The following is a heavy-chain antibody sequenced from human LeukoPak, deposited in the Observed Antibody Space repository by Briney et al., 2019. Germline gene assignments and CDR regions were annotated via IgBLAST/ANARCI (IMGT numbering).Heavy chain of an antibody. J-gene: IGHJ6*02. V-gene: IGHV3-23*01. CDR2: IGSDGST. CDR1: GIDFSGYA. D-gene: IGHD2/OR15-2a*01. Sequence: PGGSLRLSCAVSGIDFSGYAMSWVRQAPGKGLEWVSGIGSDGSTHYAESVKGRFAISRDNSKSTLYLQMNSLRAEDTALYYCGKDLHFYVAMDVWAKGPRSPSP. CDR3: GKDLHFYVAMDV.